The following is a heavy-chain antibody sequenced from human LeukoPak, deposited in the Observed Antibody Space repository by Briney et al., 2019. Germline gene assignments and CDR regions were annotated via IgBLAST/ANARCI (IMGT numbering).Heavy chain of an antibody. Sequence: PGGSLRLSCAASGFTFSSYAMHWVRQAPGKGLEWVAVISYDGSNKYYADSVKGRFTISRDNSKNTLYLQMNSLRAEDTAVYYCARDGPSPYSGSYTFDYWGQGTLVTVSS. J-gene: IGHJ4*02. V-gene: IGHV3-30-3*01. CDR2: ISYDGSNK. CDR1: GFTFSSYA. D-gene: IGHD1-26*01. CDR3: ARDGPSPYSGSYTFDY.